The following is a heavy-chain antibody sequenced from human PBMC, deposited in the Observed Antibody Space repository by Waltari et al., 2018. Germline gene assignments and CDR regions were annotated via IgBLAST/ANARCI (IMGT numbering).Heavy chain of an antibody. J-gene: IGHJ6*02. V-gene: IGHV1-69*05. Sequence: QVQLVQSGAEVKKPGSSVKVSCKASGGTFSSYAISWVRQAPGQGLEWMGVVIPIFGTANYAQKFQGRVTITTDESTSTAYMELSSLRSEDTAVYYCARAMVVTRSVYYYGMDVWGQGTTVTVSS. CDR1: GGTFSSYA. CDR3: ARAMVVTRSVYYYGMDV. CDR2: VIPIFGTA. D-gene: IGHD2-21*02.